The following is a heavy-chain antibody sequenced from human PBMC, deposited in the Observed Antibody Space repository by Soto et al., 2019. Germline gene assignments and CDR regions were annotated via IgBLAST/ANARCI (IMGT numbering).Heavy chain of an antibody. CDR3: ATGGFSNYYGLDV. Sequence: GALRRSCAASVFTFSSYGMHWVRQAPGKGLEWVAVIWYDGSNKYYADSVKGRFTISRDNPKNRLFLQMNSLRGEDTAVYYCATGGFSNYYGLDVWGQGTTVTAP. J-gene: IGHJ6*02. V-gene: IGHV3-33*01. CDR2: IWYDGSNK. CDR1: VFTFSSYG. D-gene: IGHD2-2*01.